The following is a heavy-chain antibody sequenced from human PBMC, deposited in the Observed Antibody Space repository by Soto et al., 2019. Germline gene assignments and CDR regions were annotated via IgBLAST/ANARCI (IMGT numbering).Heavy chain of an antibody. Sequence: PSETLSLTCAGYVGCFSGYYWSWIRQAPGKGLEWIGEINHSGSTNYNPSLKSRVTISVDTSKNQFSLKLSSVTAADTAVYYCARREGFWSGYSEIDPWGQGTLVTVSS. J-gene: IGHJ5*02. CDR1: VGCFSGYY. D-gene: IGHD3-3*01. V-gene: IGHV4-34*01. CDR3: ARREGFWSGYSEIDP. CDR2: INHSGST.